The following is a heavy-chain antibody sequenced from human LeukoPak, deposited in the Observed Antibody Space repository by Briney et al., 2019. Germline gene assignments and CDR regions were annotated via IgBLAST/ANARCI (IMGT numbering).Heavy chain of an antibody. CDR3: AKDTASSWWYFDL. Sequence: GGSLRLSCVVSGFTFSSYAMSWVRQAPGKGLEWVSAIGGSGSTTYYADSVKGRFTISRDNSKNTLYLQMNSLRAEDTAVYYCAKDTASSWWYFDLWGRGTLVTVSS. D-gene: IGHD5-18*01. V-gene: IGHV3-23*01. J-gene: IGHJ2*01. CDR1: GFTFSSYA. CDR2: IGGSGSTT.